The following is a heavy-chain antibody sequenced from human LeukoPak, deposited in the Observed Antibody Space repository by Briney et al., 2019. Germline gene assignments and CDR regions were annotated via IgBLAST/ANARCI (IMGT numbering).Heavy chain of an antibody. Sequence: PGGSLRLSCAASGFTFSSYTTHWVRQAPGKGLEWVAVISYDGSNTYYADSVKGRFTISRDNSKNTLYLQMNSLRADDTAVYYCAREPAANSDFDYWGQGTLVIVSS. V-gene: IGHV3-30-3*01. D-gene: IGHD1-1*01. J-gene: IGHJ4*02. CDR3: AREPAANSDFDY. CDR1: GFTFSSYT. CDR2: ISYDGSNT.